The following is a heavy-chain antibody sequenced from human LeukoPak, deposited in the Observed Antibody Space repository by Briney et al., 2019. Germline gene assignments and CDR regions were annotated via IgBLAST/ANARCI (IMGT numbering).Heavy chain of an antibody. V-gene: IGHV1-69*04. J-gene: IGHJ5*02. D-gene: IGHD2-2*01. CDR3: ARSYQLLLNWFDP. CDR1: GGTFSSYA. CDR2: IIPILDIA. Sequence: ASVKVSCKASGGTFSSYAISWVRQAPGQGLEWMGRIIPILDIANYAQNFQGRVTITADKSSSTAYMELSSLRSADTAVYYCARSYQLLLNWFDPWGQGTLVTVSS.